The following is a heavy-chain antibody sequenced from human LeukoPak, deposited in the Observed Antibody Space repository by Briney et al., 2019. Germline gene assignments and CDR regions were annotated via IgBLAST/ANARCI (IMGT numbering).Heavy chain of an antibody. V-gene: IGHV4-4*07. J-gene: IGHJ4*02. Sequence: SETLSRNCTVSGGSISSYYWSWIRQPAGKGLEWIGRIYISGSTNYNPSLKSRVTMSVDTSKNQFSLKLSSVTAADTAVYYCARDRRLGITIFGVAPLLPFDYWGQGTLVTVSS. CDR3: ARDRRLGITIFGVAPLLPFDY. CDR1: GGSISSYY. CDR2: IYISGST. D-gene: IGHD3-3*01.